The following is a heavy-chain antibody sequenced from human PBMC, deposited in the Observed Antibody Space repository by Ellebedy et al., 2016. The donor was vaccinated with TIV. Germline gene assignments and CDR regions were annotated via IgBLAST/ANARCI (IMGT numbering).Heavy chain of an antibody. V-gene: IGHV1-2*02. CDR2: INPDSGGT. D-gene: IGHD2-2*03. CDR1: GYAFTGYY. Sequence: AASVKVSCKASGYAFTGYYLHWVRQAPGQGFEWMGWINPDSGGTSYAQKFQGRVTMTRDTSINTADLEVTGLTSDDTAVYFCARVDPSYWGQGTLVTVSS. CDR3: ARVDPSY. J-gene: IGHJ4*02.